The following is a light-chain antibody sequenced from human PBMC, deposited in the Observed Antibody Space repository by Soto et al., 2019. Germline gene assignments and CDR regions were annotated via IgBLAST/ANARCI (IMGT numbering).Light chain of an antibody. CDR3: SSSTSSSLYV. CDR2: DVS. CDR1: SSDVGGFNY. Sequence: QSVLTQPASVSGSPGQSITISCTGTSSDVGGFNYVSWYQQLPGKAPKLMIYDVSDRPSGVSNRFSGSKSGNTASLTISGLQAEAEADYYCSSSTSSSLYVFGTGTNVTVL. J-gene: IGLJ1*01. V-gene: IGLV2-14*01.